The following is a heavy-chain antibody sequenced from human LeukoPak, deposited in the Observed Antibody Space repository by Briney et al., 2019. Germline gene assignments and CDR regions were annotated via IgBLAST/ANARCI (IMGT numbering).Heavy chain of an antibody. CDR3: AKDRVTAMVTEPFFDY. Sequence: GGSLRLSCAASGFTVSSNYMSWVRQAPGKGLEWVSAISSSGGSTYYADSVKGRFTISRDNSKNTLYLQMNSLRAEDTAVYYCAKDRVTAMVTEPFFDYWGQGTLVTVSS. D-gene: IGHD5-18*01. V-gene: IGHV3-23*01. CDR1: GFTVSSNY. J-gene: IGHJ4*02. CDR2: ISSSGGST.